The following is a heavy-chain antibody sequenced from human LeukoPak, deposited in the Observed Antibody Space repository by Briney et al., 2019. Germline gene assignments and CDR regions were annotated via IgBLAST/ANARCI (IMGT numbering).Heavy chain of an antibody. V-gene: IGHV4-31*03. J-gene: IGHJ5*02. D-gene: IGHD2-21*01. Sequence: SETLSLTCPVSGGSISSGGYYWSWIRQHPGKGLEWIGYIYYSGSTYYNPSLKSRVTISVDTSKNQFSLKLSSVTAADTAVYYCARADAYANNWFDPWGQGTLVTVSS. CDR1: GGSISSGGYY. CDR2: IYYSGST. CDR3: ARADAYANNWFDP.